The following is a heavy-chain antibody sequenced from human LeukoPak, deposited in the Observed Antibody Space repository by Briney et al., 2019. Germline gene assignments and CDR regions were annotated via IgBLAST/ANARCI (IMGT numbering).Heavy chain of an antibody. J-gene: IGHJ4*02. CDR3: ARSSAGAGRRIDY. Sequence: GASVTVSFKSSAYTFTIYDINWVRQATGQGLEWMGWMNPNSGNTGYAQKFQGRVTMTRSTSINTAYMELNTLTSEDTAVYYCARSSAGAGRRIDYWGQGSLVTVSS. D-gene: IGHD1-26*01. CDR2: MNPNSGNT. CDR1: AYTFTIYD. V-gene: IGHV1-8*01.